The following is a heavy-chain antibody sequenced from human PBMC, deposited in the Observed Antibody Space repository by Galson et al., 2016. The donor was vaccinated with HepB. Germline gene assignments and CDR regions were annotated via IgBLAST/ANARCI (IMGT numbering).Heavy chain of an antibody. CDR3: AKDGGYTYALGY. CDR1: GFTFSTSA. D-gene: IGHD5-18*01. Sequence: SLRLSCAASGFTFSTSAVHWVRQAPGKGLEWVXVISSDGSNQFYADSVTGRFTISRDNSKDTLYLQMNSLRAEDTAVYYCAKDGGYTYALGYWGRGTLVTVSS. J-gene: IGHJ4*02. CDR2: ISSDGSNQ. V-gene: IGHV3-30-3*01.